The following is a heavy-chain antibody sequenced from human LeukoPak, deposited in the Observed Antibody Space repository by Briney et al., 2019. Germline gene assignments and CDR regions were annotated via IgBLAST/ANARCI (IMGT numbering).Heavy chain of an antibody. J-gene: IGHJ4*02. CDR2: ISWNGVST. Sequence: GGSLRLSCAASGFTFDDYTMHWVRQAPGKGLEWVSLISWNGVSTYYADSVKGRFTISRDNSKNSLYLQMNSLRTEDTALYYCAKERGSSGCFDYWGQGTLVTVSS. V-gene: IGHV3-43*01. D-gene: IGHD6-6*01. CDR1: GFTFDDYT. CDR3: AKERGSSGCFDY.